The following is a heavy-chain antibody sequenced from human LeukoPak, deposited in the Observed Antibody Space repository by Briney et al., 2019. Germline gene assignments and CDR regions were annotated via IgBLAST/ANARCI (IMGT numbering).Heavy chain of an antibody. V-gene: IGHV3-23*01. CDR1: GFTFSSNA. J-gene: IGHJ4*02. D-gene: IGHD2-2*01. Sequence: GGSLRLSCAASGFTFSSNAMSWVRQAPGKGLEWVSSISGSGGRTYYPDSVKGRFTISRDNSKNTLYLQMNSLRAEDTAVYYCAKALWDCSSTSCYPQFDYWGQGTLVTVSS. CDR2: ISGSGGRT. CDR3: AKALWDCSSTSCYPQFDY.